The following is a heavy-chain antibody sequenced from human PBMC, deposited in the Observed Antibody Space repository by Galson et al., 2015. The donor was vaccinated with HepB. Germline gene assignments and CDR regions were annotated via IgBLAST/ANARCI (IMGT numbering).Heavy chain of an antibody. Sequence: SLRLSCATSGFSFSSYSMNWARQAPGKGLEWVSYISISGSTIYYADSVKGRFTISRDNAKNSLYLQMNSLRDEDTAVYFCARLGYTIPAGNYWGQGTLVTVSS. D-gene: IGHD6-13*01. CDR3: ARLGYTIPAGNY. CDR1: GFSFSSYS. J-gene: IGHJ4*02. CDR2: ISISGSTI. V-gene: IGHV3-48*02.